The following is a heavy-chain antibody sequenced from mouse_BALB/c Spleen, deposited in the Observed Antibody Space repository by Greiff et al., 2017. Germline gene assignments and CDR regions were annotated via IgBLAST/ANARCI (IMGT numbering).Heavy chain of an antibody. CDR1: GFSLTSYG. J-gene: IGHJ4*01. CDR2: IWAGGST. V-gene: IGHV2-9*02. Sequence: VKLVESGPGLVAPSQSLSITCTVSGFSLTSYGVHWVRQPPGKGLEWLGVIWAGGSTNYNSALMSRLSISKDNSKSQVFLKMNSLQTDDTAMYYCTRGYYYGPLDYWGQGTSVTVSS. CDR3: TRGYYYGPLDY. D-gene: IGHD2-1*01.